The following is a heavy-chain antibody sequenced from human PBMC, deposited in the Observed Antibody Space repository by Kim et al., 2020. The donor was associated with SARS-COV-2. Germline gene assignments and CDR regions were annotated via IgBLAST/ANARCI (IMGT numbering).Heavy chain of an antibody. J-gene: IGHJ2*01. Sequence: GGSLRLSCAASGFTFSDYYMSWIRQAPGKGLEWVSYISSSSSYTNYADSVKGRFTISRDNAKNSLYLQMNSLRAEDTAVYYCARIKWDGGYSGYEKNWYFDLWGRGTLVTVSS. D-gene: IGHD5-12*01. V-gene: IGHV3-11*03. CDR3: ARIKWDGGYSGYEKNWYFDL. CDR2: ISSSSSYT. CDR1: GFTFSDYY.